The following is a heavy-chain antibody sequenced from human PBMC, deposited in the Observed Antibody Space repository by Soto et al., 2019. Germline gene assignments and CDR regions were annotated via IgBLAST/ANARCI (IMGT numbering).Heavy chain of an antibody. CDR3: ARDRISYFYGMDI. CDR2: ISNTGTSK. Sequence: PGGSLRLSCAASGFTLGDYYMSWIRQAPGKGLEWISYISNTGTSKFYADSVKGRFTISRDYANNSLYLQLNSLRAEDTAVYYCARDRISYFYGMDIWGQGTTVTVSS. V-gene: IGHV3-11*01. J-gene: IGHJ6*02. CDR1: GFTLGDYY.